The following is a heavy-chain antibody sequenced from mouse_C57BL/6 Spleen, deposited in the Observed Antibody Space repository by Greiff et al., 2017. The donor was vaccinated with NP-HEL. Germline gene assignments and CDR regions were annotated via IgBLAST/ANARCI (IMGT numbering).Heavy chain of an antibody. CDR1: GYTFTSYW. D-gene: IGHD2-5*01. J-gene: IGHJ4*01. Sequence: VQLQQPGAELVMPGASVKLSCKASGYTFTSYWMHWVKQRPGQGLEWIGEIDPSDSYIYYNQKFKGKSTLTVDKSSSTAYMQLSSLTSEDTAVYYCARSSNYGDYWGQGTSVTVSS. CDR3: ARSSNYGDY. V-gene: IGHV1-69*01. CDR2: IDPSDSYI.